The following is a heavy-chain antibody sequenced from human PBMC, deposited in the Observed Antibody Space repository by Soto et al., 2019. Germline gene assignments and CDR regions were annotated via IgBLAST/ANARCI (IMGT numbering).Heavy chain of an antibody. CDR1: GFTFSSHG. V-gene: IGHV3-30*18. J-gene: IGHJ4*02. D-gene: IGHD6-19*01. CDR2: ISYDGSNK. CDR3: AKDLFSGWYPGYYFDY. Sequence: GGSLRLSCAASGFTFSSHGMHWVRQAPGKGLEWVAVISYDGSNKYYADSVKGRFTISRDNSKNTLYLQMNSLRAEDTAVYYCAKDLFSGWYPGYYFDYWGQGTLVTVSS.